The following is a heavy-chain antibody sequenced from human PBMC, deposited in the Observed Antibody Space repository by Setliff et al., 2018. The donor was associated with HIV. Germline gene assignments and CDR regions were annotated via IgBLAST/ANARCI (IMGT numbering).Heavy chain of an antibody. CDR3: AREIYGDYGMDV. V-gene: IGHV3-15*01. CDR1: GFTFSNAW. D-gene: IGHD4-17*01. CDR2: IKSKTDGGTT. J-gene: IGHJ6*02. Sequence: LRLSCAASGFTFSNAWMSWVRQAPGKGLEWVGRIKSKTDGGTTDYAAPVKGRFTISRDNAKNSLYLQMNSLRAEDTAVYYCAREIYGDYGMDVWGQGTTVTVSS.